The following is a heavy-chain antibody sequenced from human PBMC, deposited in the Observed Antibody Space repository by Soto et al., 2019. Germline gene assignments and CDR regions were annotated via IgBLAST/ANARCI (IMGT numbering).Heavy chain of an antibody. V-gene: IGHV4-34*01. CDR3: ARTSRGWGLAFDI. CDR1: GGSFSGYY. J-gene: IGHJ3*02. CDR2: INHSGST. D-gene: IGHD7-27*01. Sequence: SETLSLTCAVYGGSFSGYYWSWIRQPPGKGLEWIGEINHSGSTNYNPSLKSRVTISVDTSKNQFSLKLGSVTAADTAVYYCARTSRGWGLAFDIWGQGTMVTVSS.